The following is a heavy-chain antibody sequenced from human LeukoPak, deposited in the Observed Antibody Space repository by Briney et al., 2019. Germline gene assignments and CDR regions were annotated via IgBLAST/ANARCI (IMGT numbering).Heavy chain of an antibody. CDR2: IKSKTDGGTT. CDR1: GFTFSNAW. CDR3: TTDPGQLWSPLSTHFDY. Sequence: GGSLRLSCAASGFTFSNAWMSWVRQAPGKGLEWVGRIKSKTDGGTTDYAAPVKGRFTISRDDSKNTLYLQMNSLETEDTAVYYCTTDPGQLWSPLSTHFDYWGQGTLVTVSS. V-gene: IGHV3-15*01. D-gene: IGHD5-18*01. J-gene: IGHJ4*02.